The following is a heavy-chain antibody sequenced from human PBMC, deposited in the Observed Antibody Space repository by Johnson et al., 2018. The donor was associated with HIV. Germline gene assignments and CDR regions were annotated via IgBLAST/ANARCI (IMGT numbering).Heavy chain of an antibody. CDR2: ISSSGTTV. CDR3: ARDRGYWDAFDI. CDR1: GFTFSSYW. Sequence: QVQLVESGGGLIQPGGSLRLSCAASGFTFSSYWMHWVRQAPGKGLEWVSYISSSGTTVYYADSVRGRFSISRDNTKHSLYLQMNSLRAEDTALYYCARDRGYWDAFDIWGQGTMVTVSS. J-gene: IGHJ3*02. V-gene: IGHV3-11*04. D-gene: IGHD3-22*01.